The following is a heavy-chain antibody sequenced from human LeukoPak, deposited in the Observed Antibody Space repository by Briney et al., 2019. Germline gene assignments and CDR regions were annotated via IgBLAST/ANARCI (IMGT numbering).Heavy chain of an antibody. Sequence: GGSLRLSCAASGFTFSSYGMHWVRQAPGKGLEWVAAISNDGSVKYYADSVKGRFTISRDNSKNTLYLQMDSLRAEDTAVFYCAKEFYPSPTREDSFDYWGQGTLVTVSS. D-gene: IGHD1-14*01. V-gene: IGHV3-30*18. CDR1: GFTFSSYG. CDR2: ISNDGSVK. CDR3: AKEFYPSPTREDSFDY. J-gene: IGHJ4*02.